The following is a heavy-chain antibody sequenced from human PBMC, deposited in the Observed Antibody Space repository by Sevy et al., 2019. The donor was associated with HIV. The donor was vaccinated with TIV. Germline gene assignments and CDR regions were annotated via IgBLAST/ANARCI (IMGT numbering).Heavy chain of an antibody. Sequence: ASVKVSCKASGYTFTGYYLHWVRQAPGQGLEWMGWINPKSGGTNYAPKFQGRVTMTRDTSISTASMELSRLRSDDTAVYYCTRSAAEAKNFYCGSDCYSDYWGQGTLVTVSS. V-gene: IGHV1-2*02. CDR3: TRSAAEAKNFYCGSDCYSDY. J-gene: IGHJ4*02. CDR2: INPKSGGT. D-gene: IGHD2-21*02. CDR1: GYTFTGYY.